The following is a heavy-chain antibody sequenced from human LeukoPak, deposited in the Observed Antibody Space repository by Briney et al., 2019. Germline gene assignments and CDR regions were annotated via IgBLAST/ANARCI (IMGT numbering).Heavy chain of an antibody. Sequence: GESLKISCKGSGYRFTNCWIGWVRQMPGKGLEWMGIIYPGDSDTRYSPSFQGQVTISADKSISTAYLQWSSLKASDTAMYYCASSASGYQFDYWGQGTLVTVSS. V-gene: IGHV5-51*01. CDR3: ASSASGYQFDY. D-gene: IGHD3-22*01. CDR1: GYRFTNCW. J-gene: IGHJ4*02. CDR2: IYPGDSDT.